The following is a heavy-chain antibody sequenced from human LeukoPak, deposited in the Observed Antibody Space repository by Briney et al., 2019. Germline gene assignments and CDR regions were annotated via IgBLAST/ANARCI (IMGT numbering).Heavy chain of an antibody. V-gene: IGHV4-61*02. Sequence: SETLSLTCTVSGGSISSGSYYWSWIRQPVGKGLEWIGRIYTSGSTNYNPSLKSRVTISVDTSKNQFSLKLSSVTAADTAVYYCARDDWYFDLWGRGTLVTVSS. CDR3: ARDDWYFDL. CDR1: GGSISSGSYY. J-gene: IGHJ2*01. CDR2: IYTSGST.